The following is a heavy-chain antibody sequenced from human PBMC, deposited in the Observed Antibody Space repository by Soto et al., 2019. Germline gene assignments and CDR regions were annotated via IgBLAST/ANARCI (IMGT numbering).Heavy chain of an antibody. Sequence: QVQLVESGGGVVQPGRSLRLSCAASGFTFSSYAMHWVRQAPGKGLEWVAVISYDGSNKYYADSVKGRFTISSDNSKNTLYLQMNSLRAEDTAVYYCARESVYYDFWSGCGYWGQGTLVTVSS. V-gene: IGHV3-30-3*01. CDR1: GFTFSSYA. CDR2: ISYDGSNK. CDR3: ARESVYYDFWSGCGY. J-gene: IGHJ4*02. D-gene: IGHD3-3*01.